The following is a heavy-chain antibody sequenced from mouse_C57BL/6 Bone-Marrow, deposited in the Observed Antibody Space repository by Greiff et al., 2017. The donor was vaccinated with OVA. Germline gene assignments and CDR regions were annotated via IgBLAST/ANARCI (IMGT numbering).Heavy chain of an antibody. D-gene: IGHD1-1*01. Sequence: VQPKESGPELVKPGASVKISRKASGYPFTDYNMNWVTQSNGKRLEWIGVINPNYGNTSHNQKFTGTATLTVDQSSNTAYMQLNSLTSEDYAVYYWARSEGLLSWFAYWGQGTLVTVSA. V-gene: IGHV1-39*01. CDR1: GYPFTDYN. CDR2: INPNYGNT. J-gene: IGHJ3*01. CDR3: ARSEGLLSWFAY.